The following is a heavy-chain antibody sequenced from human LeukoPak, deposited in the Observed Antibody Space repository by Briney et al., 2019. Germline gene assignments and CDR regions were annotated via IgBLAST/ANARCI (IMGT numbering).Heavy chain of an antibody. V-gene: IGHV1-2*02. CDR1: GYTFTSYY. Sequence: ASVKVSCKASGYTFTSYYMHWVRQAPGQGLEWMGWINPNSGGTNYAQKFQGRVTMTRDTSISTAYMELSRLRSDDTAVYYCARAFGPRYGDYKNDAFDIWGQGTMVTVSS. D-gene: IGHD4-17*01. CDR2: INPNSGGT. CDR3: ARAFGPRYGDYKNDAFDI. J-gene: IGHJ3*02.